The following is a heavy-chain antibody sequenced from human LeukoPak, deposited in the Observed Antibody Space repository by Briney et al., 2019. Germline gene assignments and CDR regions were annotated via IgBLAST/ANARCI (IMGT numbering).Heavy chain of an antibody. V-gene: IGHV5-51*01. Sequence: GAPLKISCKGSGYRFTSYWIGSVRQMPGKGLARMGIIYPGDSDTRYSPSFHGQVTISTDKSISTPYLQWSSLKASDTAMYYCARLAGGSGSEFGYWGQGTLVTVSS. CDR1: GYRFTSYW. CDR2: IYPGDSDT. D-gene: IGHD3-10*01. CDR3: ARLAGGSGSEFGY. J-gene: IGHJ4*02.